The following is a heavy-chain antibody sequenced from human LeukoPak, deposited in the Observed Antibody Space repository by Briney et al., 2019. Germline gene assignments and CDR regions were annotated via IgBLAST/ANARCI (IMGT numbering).Heavy chain of an antibody. CDR3: AASGSSGWYYPNY. D-gene: IGHD6-19*01. CDR1: GFTFTSSA. J-gene: IGHJ4*02. Sequence: SVKVSCKASGFTFTSSAVQWVRQARGQRLEWIGWIVVGSGNTNYAQKFQKRVTITRDMSTSTAYMELSSLRSEDTAVYYCAASGSSGWYYPNYWGQGTLVTVSS. V-gene: IGHV1-58*01. CDR2: IVVGSGNT.